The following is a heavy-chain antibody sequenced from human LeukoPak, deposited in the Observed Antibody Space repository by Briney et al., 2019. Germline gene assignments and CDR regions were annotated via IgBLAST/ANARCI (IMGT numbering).Heavy chain of an antibody. V-gene: IGHV3-64D*06. J-gene: IGHJ4*02. CDR2: ISRNGDST. Sequence: GGSLRLSCSASGFTFSSHALHWVRQAPGKGLEYVSAISRNGDSTYYADSVKGRFTISRDNSKNTLYLQMSSLRGKDTAVYYCVNTENYGVYDYWGQGTLVTVSS. CDR3: VNTENYGVYDY. D-gene: IGHD4-17*01. CDR1: GFTFSSHA.